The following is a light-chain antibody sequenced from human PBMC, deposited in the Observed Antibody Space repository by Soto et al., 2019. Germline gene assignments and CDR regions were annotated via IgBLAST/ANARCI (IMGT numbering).Light chain of an antibody. CDR2: DVS. V-gene: IGKV2-30*02. Sequence: DVVMTQSPLSLPVTLGQPASISCRSSQSLIHSDGSTYLSWFQQRPGRSPRRLIYDVSDRDSGVPDRISGSGSGTDFTLKISRVEAEDVGVYYCMKGTHWPWTFGQGTEVEIK. CDR1: QSLIHSDGSTY. CDR3: MKGTHWPWT. J-gene: IGKJ1*01.